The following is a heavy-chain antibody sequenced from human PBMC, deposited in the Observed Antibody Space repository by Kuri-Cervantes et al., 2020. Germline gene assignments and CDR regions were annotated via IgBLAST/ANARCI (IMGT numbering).Heavy chain of an antibody. CDR3: ARGLNDYGDSYYFDY. J-gene: IGHJ4*02. CDR1: GGSISSYY. V-gene: IGHV4-59*01. Sequence: SETLSLTCTVSGGSISSYYWSWIRQPPGKGLKWIGYIYYSGSTSYNPSLKSRVTISVDTSKNQFSLKLSSVTAADTAVYYCARGLNDYGDSYYFDYWGQGTLVTVSS. CDR2: IYYSGST. D-gene: IGHD4-17*01.